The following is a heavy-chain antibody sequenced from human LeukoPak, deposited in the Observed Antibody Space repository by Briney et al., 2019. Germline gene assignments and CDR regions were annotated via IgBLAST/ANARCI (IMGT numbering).Heavy chain of an antibody. CDR1: GGTFSSYA. CDR2: IIPVFGTS. V-gene: IGHV1-69*13. Sequence: SVKVSCKASGGTFSSYAISWVRQAPGQGLEWMGGIIPVFGTSNYAQKFQGRVTITADESTRTAYMELRSLRSDDTAVYYCAREGGPTGGAQDYWGQGTLVTVSS. CDR3: AREGGPTGGAQDY. D-gene: IGHD1-1*01. J-gene: IGHJ4*02.